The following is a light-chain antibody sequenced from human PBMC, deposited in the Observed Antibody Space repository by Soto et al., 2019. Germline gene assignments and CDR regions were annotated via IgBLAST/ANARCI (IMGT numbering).Light chain of an antibody. J-gene: IGKJ5*01. CDR2: GAS. Sequence: IDMTQSPATLSVSPGERATLSCRASQSVSSNLVWYQQKPGQAPRLLIYGASTRVTGIPARFSGSGSGTEFTLTISSLQSEDFAVYYCQQYNNWPPITFGQGTRLEIK. V-gene: IGKV3-15*01. CDR3: QQYNNWPPIT. CDR1: QSVSSN.